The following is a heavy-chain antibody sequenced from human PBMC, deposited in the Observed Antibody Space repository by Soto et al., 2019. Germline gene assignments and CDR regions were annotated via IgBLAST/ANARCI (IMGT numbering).Heavy chain of an antibody. Sequence: QVQLVQSGAEVKKPGASVQVSCKASVYTFTSYDINWVRQATGQGLEWMGWMNTNSGNTGYAQKFQGRVTMTKNTSISTAYMELRSLRSEDTAVYYCAREVVAASYDAFDIWGQGTMVTVSS. J-gene: IGHJ3*02. D-gene: IGHD2-15*01. CDR3: AREVVAASYDAFDI. V-gene: IGHV1-8*01. CDR1: VYTFTSYD. CDR2: MNTNSGNT.